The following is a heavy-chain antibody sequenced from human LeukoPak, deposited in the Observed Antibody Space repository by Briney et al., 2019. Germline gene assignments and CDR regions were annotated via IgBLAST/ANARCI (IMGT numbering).Heavy chain of an antibody. V-gene: IGHV4-59*08. CDR3: ASAAAAGPEDY. CDR1: GGSISSYY. Sequence: SETLSLTCTVSGGSISSYYWSWIRQPPGKGLEWIGSIYHSGSTYYNPSLKSRVTISVDTSKNQFSLKLSSVTAADTAVYYCASAAAAGPEDYWGQGTLVTVSS. J-gene: IGHJ4*02. D-gene: IGHD6-13*01. CDR2: IYHSGST.